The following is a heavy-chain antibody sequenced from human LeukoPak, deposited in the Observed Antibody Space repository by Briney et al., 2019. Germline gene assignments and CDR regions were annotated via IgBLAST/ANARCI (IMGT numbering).Heavy chain of an antibody. CDR2: IWFEGSKN. CDR3: AKRPVAQVAGSRFDY. D-gene: IGHD6-19*01. CDR1: GFTFSRYG. J-gene: IGHJ4*02. Sequence: PGGSLTLSCAASGFTFSRYGMHWVRQAPGKGVEWVADIWFEGSKNSYASSVKGRFTISRDKSKNTLCLQMNSLRAEDTAVYYCAKRPVAQVAGSRFDYWGQGTLVTVSS. V-gene: IGHV3-33*03.